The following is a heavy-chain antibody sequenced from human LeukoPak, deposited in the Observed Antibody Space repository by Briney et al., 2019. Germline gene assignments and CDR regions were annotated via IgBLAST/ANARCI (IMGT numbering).Heavy chain of an antibody. V-gene: IGHV1-69-2*01. CDR2: VDPEDGET. D-gene: IGHD6-13*01. J-gene: IGHJ3*02. CDR1: GYTFTDYY. CDR3: ATGGAAAGTNDAFDI. Sequence: ASVKISCKVSGYTFTDYYTHWVQQAPGKGLEWMGLVDPEDGETIYAEKFQGRVTITADTSTDTAYMELSSLRSEDTAVYYCATGGAAAGTNDAFDIWGQGTMVTVSS.